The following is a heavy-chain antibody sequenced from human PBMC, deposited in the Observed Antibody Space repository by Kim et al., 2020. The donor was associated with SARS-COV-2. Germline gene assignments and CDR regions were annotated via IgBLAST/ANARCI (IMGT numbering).Heavy chain of an antibody. Sequence: SETLSLTCAVYGGSFSGYYWSWIRQPPGKGLEWIGEINHSGSTNYNPSLKSRVTISVDTSKNQFSLKLSSVTAADTAVYYCARGRVVPAAGGDDYYYYG. CDR2: INHSGST. CDR3: ARGRVVPAAGGDDYYYYG. CDR1: GGSFSGYY. J-gene: IGHJ6*01. V-gene: IGHV4-34*01. D-gene: IGHD2-2*01.